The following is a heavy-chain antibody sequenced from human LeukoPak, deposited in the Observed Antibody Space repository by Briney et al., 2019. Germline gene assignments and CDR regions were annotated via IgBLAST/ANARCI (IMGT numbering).Heavy chain of an antibody. J-gene: IGHJ6*02. CDR2: IKQDGSEK. V-gene: IGHV3-7*01. D-gene: IGHD3-10*01. CDR3: AKDRRFGEPNYYYYGMDV. Sequence: GGSLRLSCAASGFTFSSYWMSWVRQAPGKGLEWVANIKQDGSEKYYVDSVKGRFTISRDNAKNSLYLQMNSLRAEDTAVYYCAKDRRFGEPNYYYYGMDVWGQGTTVTVSS. CDR1: GFTFSSYW.